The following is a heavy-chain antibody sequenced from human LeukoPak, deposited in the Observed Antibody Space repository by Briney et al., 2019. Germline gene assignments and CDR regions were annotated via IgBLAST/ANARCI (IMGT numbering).Heavy chain of an antibody. CDR3: ARVGIAAAGTERYFDY. V-gene: IGHV4-39*07. Sequence: SETLSLTCTVSGGSISSSSYYWGWIRQPPGKGLEWIGSIYYSGSTYYNPSLKSRVTISVDTSKNQFSLKLSSVTAADTAVYYCARVGIAAAGTERYFDYWGQGTLVTVSS. D-gene: IGHD6-13*01. CDR1: GGSISSSSYY. CDR2: IYYSGST. J-gene: IGHJ4*02.